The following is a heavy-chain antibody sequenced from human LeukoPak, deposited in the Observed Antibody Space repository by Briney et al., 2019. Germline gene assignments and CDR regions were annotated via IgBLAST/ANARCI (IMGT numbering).Heavy chain of an antibody. D-gene: IGHD1-14*01. CDR2: ITSSGSTI. CDR1: GFTFSSYE. CDR3: ARVTFNYFDY. J-gene: IGHJ4*02. V-gene: IGHV3-48*03. Sequence: PGGSLRLSCAVSGFTFSSYEMNWVRQAPGKGLEWVSYITSSGSTIYYADSVKGRFTISRDNAKNSLYLRMNSLRAEDTAVYYCARVTFNYFDYWGQGTLVTVSS.